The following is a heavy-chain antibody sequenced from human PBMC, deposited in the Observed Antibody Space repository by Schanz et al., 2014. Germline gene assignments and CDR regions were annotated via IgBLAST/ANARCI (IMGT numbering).Heavy chain of an antibody. Sequence: QVQLVESGGGLVKPGGSLRLSCAASGFIFNDYYMNWIRQAPGKGLEWLSYISRDGTTSYYADSVKGRFTISRDNAKNSLYLEMTSLRDEDTAVYYCARGGATRFDYWGQGTLVTVSS. CDR1: GFIFNDYY. CDR3: ARGGATRFDY. D-gene: IGHD1-26*01. J-gene: IGHJ4*02. V-gene: IGHV3-11*04. CDR2: ISRDGTTS.